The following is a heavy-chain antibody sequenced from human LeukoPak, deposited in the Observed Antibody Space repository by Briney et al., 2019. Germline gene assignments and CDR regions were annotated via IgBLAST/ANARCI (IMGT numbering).Heavy chain of an antibody. V-gene: IGHV4-34*01. J-gene: IGHJ4*02. D-gene: IGHD5-18*01. Sequence: PSETLSLTCAVYGGSFSGYYWSWIRPPPGKGLEWIGEINHSGSTNYNPSLKSRVTISVDTSKNQFSLKLSSVTAADTAVYYCARGRRTAMAFDYWGQGTLVTVSS. CDR2: INHSGST. CDR1: GGSFSGYY. CDR3: ARGRRTAMAFDY.